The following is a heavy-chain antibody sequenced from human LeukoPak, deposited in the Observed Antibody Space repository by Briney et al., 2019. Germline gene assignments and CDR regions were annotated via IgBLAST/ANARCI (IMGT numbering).Heavy chain of an antibody. V-gene: IGHV4-4*07. J-gene: IGHJ6*03. CDR3: ARDSAVADYYYYYYMDV. CDR2: IYTSGST. Sequence: SETLSLTCTVSGGSISSYYWSWIRQPAGKGLEWIGRIYTSGSTNYNPSLKSRVTMSVDTSKNQFFLKLSSVTAADTAVYYCARDSAVADYYYYYYMDVSGKGTTVTVSS. CDR1: GGSISSYY. D-gene: IGHD6-19*01.